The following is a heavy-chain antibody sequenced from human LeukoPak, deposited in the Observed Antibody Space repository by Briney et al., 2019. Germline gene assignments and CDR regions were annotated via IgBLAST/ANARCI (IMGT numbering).Heavy chain of an antibody. CDR1: GFTFSDYY. V-gene: IGHV3-11*01. CDR2: ISSSGSTI. Sequence: GGSLRLSCAASGFTFSDYYMSWIRQAPGKGLEWVSYISSSGSTIYYADSVRGRFTISRDNAKNSLYLQMNSLRAEDTAVYYCARDRGGGSLMKTDAFDIWGQGTMVTVSS. J-gene: IGHJ3*02. D-gene: IGHD2-15*01. CDR3: ARDRGGGSLMKTDAFDI.